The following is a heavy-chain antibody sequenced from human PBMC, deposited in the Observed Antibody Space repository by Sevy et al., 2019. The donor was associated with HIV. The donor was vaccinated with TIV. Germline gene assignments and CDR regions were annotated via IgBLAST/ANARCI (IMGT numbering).Heavy chain of an antibody. CDR2: IWYDGRKK. V-gene: IGHV3-33*01. CDR3: ARERDENSSGWSVPFDK. Sequence: GGSLRLSCTTSGFSFSTYGMHWVRQAPGKGLEWVAGIWYDGRKKQYADSVKGRFTISRDNSKNTMYLQMNSLRVEDTALFSCARERDENSSGWSVPFDKWGQGTLVTVSS. D-gene: IGHD6-19*01. J-gene: IGHJ4*02. CDR1: GFSFSTYG.